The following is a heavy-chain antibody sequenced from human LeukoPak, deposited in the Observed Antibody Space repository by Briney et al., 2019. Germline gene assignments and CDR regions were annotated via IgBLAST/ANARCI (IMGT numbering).Heavy chain of an antibody. CDR1: GGSFSGYY. J-gene: IGHJ5*02. Sequence: PSETLSLTCAVYGGSFSGYYWSWIRQPPGKGLEWIGEINHSGSTNYNPSLKSRVTISVDTSKNQFSLKLSSVTAADTAVYYCARDRLAVAAPNWFDPWGQGTLVTVSS. D-gene: IGHD6-19*01. CDR2: INHSGST. V-gene: IGHV4-34*01. CDR3: ARDRLAVAAPNWFDP.